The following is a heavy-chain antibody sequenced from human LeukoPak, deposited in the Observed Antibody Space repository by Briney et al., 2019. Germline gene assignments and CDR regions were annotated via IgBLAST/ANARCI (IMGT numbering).Heavy chain of an antibody. CDR3: ARVRRQQLLLWFDP. CDR2: IIPIFGTA. CDR1: GGTFSNYT. D-gene: IGHD6-13*01. V-gene: IGHV1-69*06. Sequence: SVKVSCKASGGTFSNYTISWVRQAPGQGLEWMGGIIPIFGTANYAQKFQGRVTITADKSTGTAYMELSSLRSEDTAVYYCARVRRQQLLLWFDPWGQGTLVTVSS. J-gene: IGHJ5*02.